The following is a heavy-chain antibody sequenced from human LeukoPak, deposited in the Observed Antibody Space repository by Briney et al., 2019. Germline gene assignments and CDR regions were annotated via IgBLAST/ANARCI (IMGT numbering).Heavy chain of an antibody. CDR2: IYYSGST. J-gene: IGHJ4*02. D-gene: IGHD3-22*01. Sequence: SETLSLTCTVSGGSISSGDYYWSWIRQPPGKGLEWIGYIYYSGSTYYNPSLKSRVTISVDTSKNQFSLKLSSVTAADTVVYYCARLHPYYYDSSGYYFDYWGQGTLVTVSS. V-gene: IGHV4-30-4*01. CDR1: GGSISSGDYY. CDR3: ARLHPYYYDSSGYYFDY.